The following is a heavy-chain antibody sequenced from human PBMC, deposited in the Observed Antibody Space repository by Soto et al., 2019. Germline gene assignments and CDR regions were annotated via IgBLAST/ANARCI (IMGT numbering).Heavy chain of an antibody. Sequence: EVQLLESGGGLVQPGGSLRPSCAASGFTFNNYAMSWVRQAPGEGLEWVSAISGSGGSTYYADSVKGRFTISKDNSKNTLYLQMNSLRAEDTAVYYCAKGSGGSRPYYFDYWGQGTLVTVSS. D-gene: IGHD2-15*01. CDR1: GFTFNNYA. CDR3: AKGSGGSRPYYFDY. V-gene: IGHV3-23*01. CDR2: ISGSGGST. J-gene: IGHJ4*02.